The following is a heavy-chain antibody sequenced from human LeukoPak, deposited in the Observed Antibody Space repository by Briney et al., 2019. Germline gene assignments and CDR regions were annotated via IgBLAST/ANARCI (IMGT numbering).Heavy chain of an antibody. CDR1: GYSISSGYY. Sequence: PSETLSLTCTVFGYSISSGYYWGWIRQPPGKGLEWIGTFYYSGNTYYNPSLKSRVTISVDTSKNQFSLKLSSVTAADTAVYYCARHGTEYYYDSSGYYGAGPFDPWGQGTLVTVSS. CDR2: FYYSGNT. CDR3: ARHGTEYYYDSSGYYGAGPFDP. D-gene: IGHD3-22*01. J-gene: IGHJ5*02. V-gene: IGHV4-38-2*02.